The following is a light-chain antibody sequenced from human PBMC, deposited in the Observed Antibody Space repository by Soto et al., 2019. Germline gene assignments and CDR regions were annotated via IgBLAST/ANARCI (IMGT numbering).Light chain of an antibody. V-gene: IGKV3-11*01. CDR1: QSVSSY. J-gene: IGKJ2*01. Sequence: EIVLTQSPATLSLSPGERATLSCRASQSVSSYLAWYQQKPGQAPRLLIYDASNRATGIPARFSGSASGTDFTLTISSLEPEDFAVYYCQQSSNWTPYTFGQGTKLEIK. CDR3: QQSSNWTPYT. CDR2: DAS.